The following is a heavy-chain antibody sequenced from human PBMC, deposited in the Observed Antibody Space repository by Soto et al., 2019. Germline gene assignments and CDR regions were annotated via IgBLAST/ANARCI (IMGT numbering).Heavy chain of an antibody. D-gene: IGHD6-13*01. V-gene: IGHV3-48*03. CDR1: GFTFSSYE. Sequence: PGGSLRLSCAASGFTFSSYEMNWVRQAPGKGLEWVSYISSSGSTIYYADSVKGRFTISRDNAKNSLYLQMNSLRAEDTAVYYCARDWTDSSSWYGHYYYGMDVWGQGTTVTVSS. J-gene: IGHJ6*02. CDR2: ISSSGSTI. CDR3: ARDWTDSSSWYGHYYYGMDV.